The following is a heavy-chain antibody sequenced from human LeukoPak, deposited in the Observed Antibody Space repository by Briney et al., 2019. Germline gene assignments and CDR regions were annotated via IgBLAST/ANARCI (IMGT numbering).Heavy chain of an antibody. Sequence: GASVKVSCKASGGTFSSYAISWVRQAPGQGPEWMGGIIPIFGTANYAQKFQGRVTITADESTSTAYMELSSLRSEDTAVYYCARVVQVVPAVPNWFDPWGQGTLVTVSS. V-gene: IGHV1-69*13. D-gene: IGHD2-2*01. CDR2: IIPIFGTA. J-gene: IGHJ5*02. CDR1: GGTFSSYA. CDR3: ARVVQVVPAVPNWFDP.